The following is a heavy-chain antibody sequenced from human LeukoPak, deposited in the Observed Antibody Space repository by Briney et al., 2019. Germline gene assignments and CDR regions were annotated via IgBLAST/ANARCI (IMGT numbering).Heavy chain of an antibody. J-gene: IGHJ4*02. D-gene: IGHD2-21*02. CDR2: ISGSGGST. CDR3: AKAPRGDCCSFDY. CDR1: GFTFSSYA. Sequence: GGSLRLSYAASGFTFSSYAMSWVRQAPGKGLEWVSAISGSGGSTYYADSVKGRFTISRDNSKNTLYLQMNSLRAEDTAVYYCAKAPRGDCCSFDYWGQGTLVTVSS. V-gene: IGHV3-23*01.